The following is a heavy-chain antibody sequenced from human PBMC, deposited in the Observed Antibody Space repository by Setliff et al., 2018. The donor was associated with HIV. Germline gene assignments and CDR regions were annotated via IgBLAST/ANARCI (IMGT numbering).Heavy chain of an antibody. CDR3: ARGHHFYWYFDL. CDR1: GYTFNSYG. J-gene: IGHJ2*01. V-gene: IGHV1-18*01. Sequence: VSVKVSCKASGYTFNSYGINWVRQAPGQGLEWVGWISVYNGQTLYAQKVQDRITVTMDIPKDTAYMELRGLTPDDTAVYYCARGHHFYWYFDLWGPGTLVTRLL. CDR2: ISVYNGQT.